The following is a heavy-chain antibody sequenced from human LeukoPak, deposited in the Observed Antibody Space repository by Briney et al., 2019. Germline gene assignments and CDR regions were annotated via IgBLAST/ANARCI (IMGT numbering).Heavy chain of an antibody. CDR2: IDIRGNS. CDR1: GGSISSGNYY. Sequence: SETLSLTCTVSGGSISSGNYYWSWIRQPAGKGLEWLGRIDIRGNSNYNPSLKSRVTISVDTSKNQFSLNLSSVTAADTAVYYCARQLWFGEFHFDYWGQGTLVIVSS. J-gene: IGHJ4*02. V-gene: IGHV4-61*02. CDR3: ARQLWFGEFHFDY. D-gene: IGHD3-10*01.